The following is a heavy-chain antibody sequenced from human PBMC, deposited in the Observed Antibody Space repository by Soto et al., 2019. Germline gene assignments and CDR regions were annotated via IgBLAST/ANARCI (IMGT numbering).Heavy chain of an antibody. D-gene: IGHD3-22*01. Sequence: GGSLRLSCAASGFTFSSYGMHWVRQAPGKGLEWVAVISYDGSNKYYADSVKGRFTISRDNSKNTLYLQMNSLRAEDTAVYYCAKEGYYYDSSGYAIDYWGQGTLVTVSS. J-gene: IGHJ4*02. CDR1: GFTFSSYG. CDR3: AKEGYYYDSSGYAIDY. V-gene: IGHV3-30*18. CDR2: ISYDGSNK.